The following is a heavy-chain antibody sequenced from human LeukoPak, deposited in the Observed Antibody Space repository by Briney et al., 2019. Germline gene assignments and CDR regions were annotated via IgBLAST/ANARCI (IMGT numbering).Heavy chain of an antibody. Sequence: PSETLSLTCAVYGGSFSGYYWSWIRQPPGKGLEWIGEINHSGSTNYNPSLKSRVTISVDTSKNQFSLKLSSVTAADTAVYYCARDLAARLDYWGQGTLVTVSS. J-gene: IGHJ4*02. CDR1: GGSFSGYY. CDR3: ARDLAARLDY. V-gene: IGHV4-34*01. CDR2: INHSGST. D-gene: IGHD6-6*01.